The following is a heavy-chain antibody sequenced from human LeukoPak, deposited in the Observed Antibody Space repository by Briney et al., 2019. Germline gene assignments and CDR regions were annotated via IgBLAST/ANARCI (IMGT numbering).Heavy chain of an antibody. Sequence: PGGSLRLSCAASGFTFSSYSMNWVRQAPGKGLEWVSYISSSSSTIYYADSVKGRFTISRDNAKNSLYLQMNSLRAEDTAVYYCAKATWVGQWLIDYWGQGTLVTVSS. D-gene: IGHD6-19*01. J-gene: IGHJ4*02. CDR1: GFTFSSYS. V-gene: IGHV3-48*04. CDR2: ISSSSSTI. CDR3: AKATWVGQWLIDY.